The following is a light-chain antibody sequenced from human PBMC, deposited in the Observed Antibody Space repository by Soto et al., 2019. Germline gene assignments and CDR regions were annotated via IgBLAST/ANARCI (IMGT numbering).Light chain of an antibody. CDR2: KAS. V-gene: IGKV1-5*03. CDR1: QSISSW. J-gene: IGKJ5*01. Sequence: IQMSQSPSTLSASVLYRVTITFRASQSISSWLARYQQKPGKAPKLLIYKASSLESGVPSRFSGSGSGTEFTLTISSLQPDDFATYYCQQYNNYLITFGQGTRLEIK. CDR3: QQYNNYLIT.